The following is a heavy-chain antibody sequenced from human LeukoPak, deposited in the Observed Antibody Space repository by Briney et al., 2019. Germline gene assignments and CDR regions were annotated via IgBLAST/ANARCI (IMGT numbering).Heavy chain of an antibody. CDR1: GGSISSSSYY. CDR2: IYYSGST. D-gene: IGHD1-1*01. CDR3: ARIIKRGVGHYFDY. Sequence: SETLSLTCTVSGGSISSSSYYWGWIRQPRGKGLEWIGSIYYSGSTYYNPSLKSRVTISVDTSKNQFSLKLSSVTAADTAVYYCARIIKRGVGHYFDYWGQGTPVTVSS. J-gene: IGHJ4*02. V-gene: IGHV4-39*01.